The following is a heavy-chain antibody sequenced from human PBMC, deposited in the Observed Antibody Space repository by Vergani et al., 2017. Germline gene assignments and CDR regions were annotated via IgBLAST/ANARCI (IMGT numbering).Heavy chain of an antibody. CDR3: ASAPFGSGNGYYFDY. V-gene: IGHV3-30*01. CDR2: ISYDGSNK. Sequence: VQMVESGGGVVQPGRSLRLSCAASGFTFSSYAMHWVRQAPGKGLEWVAVISYDGSNKYYADSVKGRFTISRDNSKNTLYLQMNSLRAEDTAVYYCASAPFGSGNGYYFDYWGQGTLVTVSS. D-gene: IGHD4-23*01. J-gene: IGHJ4*02. CDR1: GFTFSSYA.